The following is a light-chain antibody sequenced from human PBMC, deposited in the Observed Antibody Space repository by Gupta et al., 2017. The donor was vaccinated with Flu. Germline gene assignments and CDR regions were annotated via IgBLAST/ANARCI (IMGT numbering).Light chain of an antibody. CDR3: QSYDDNRNGWV. J-gene: IGLJ3*02. CDR2: GFT. CDR1: SSTIGAGYG. V-gene: IGLV1-40*01. Sequence: VTISCTGSSSTIGAGYGIRWYQQVPGPAPNLLIYGFTNRPSGVPARFSGSKSGTSAALAISGLQAEDEADYYCQSYDDNRNGWVFGGGTKLTVL.